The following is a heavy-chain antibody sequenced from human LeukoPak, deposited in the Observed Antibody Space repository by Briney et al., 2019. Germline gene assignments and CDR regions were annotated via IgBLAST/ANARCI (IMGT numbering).Heavy chain of an antibody. J-gene: IGHJ1*01. CDR1: GFTFSSYG. CDR2: IKQDGSEK. CDR3: ARDRYFQY. V-gene: IGHV3-7*01. D-gene: IGHD1-14*01. Sequence: GGSLRLSCAASGFTFSSYGMSWVRQAPGKGLEWVANIKQDGSEKHYVDSVKGRFTISRDNAKNSLHLQMNSLRAEDTAVYYCARDRYFQYWGQGTVVTVSS.